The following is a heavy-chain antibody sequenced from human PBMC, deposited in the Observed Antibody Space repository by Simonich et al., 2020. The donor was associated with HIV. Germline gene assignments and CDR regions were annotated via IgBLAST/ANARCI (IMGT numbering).Heavy chain of an antibody. CDR2: IRTYTGNT. CDR1: GYTFTNYA. Sequence: QVQLVQSGGEVKKPGASVKVSCKASGYTFTNYAINWVRQAPGQGLEWMGWIRTYTGNTTDAQNLPGRVTMTTDTSARTAYMELRSLRSDDTAVYYCARGGNWFDYWGQGTLVTVSS. CDR3: ARGGNWFDY. D-gene: IGHD1-1*01. J-gene: IGHJ4*02. V-gene: IGHV1-18*01.